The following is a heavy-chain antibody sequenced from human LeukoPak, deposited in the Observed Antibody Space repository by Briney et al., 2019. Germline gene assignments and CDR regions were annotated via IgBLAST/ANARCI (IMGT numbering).Heavy chain of an antibody. Sequence: ASVKVSCKASGYTFTSYGISWVRQAPGQGLEWMGWISAYNGNTNYAQKLQGRVTMTRDTSTSTVYMELSSLRSEDTAVYYCARDRGLVVTPYYYYYMDVWGKGTTVTISS. CDR2: ISAYNGNT. J-gene: IGHJ6*03. CDR3: ARDRGLVVTPYYYYYMDV. CDR1: GYTFTSYG. V-gene: IGHV1-18*01. D-gene: IGHD4-23*01.